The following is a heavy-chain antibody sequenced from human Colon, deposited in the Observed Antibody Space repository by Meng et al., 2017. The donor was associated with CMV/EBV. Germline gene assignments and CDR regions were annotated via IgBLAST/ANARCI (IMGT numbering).Heavy chain of an antibody. CDR1: GFIFDQDA. J-gene: IGHJ4*02. V-gene: IGHV3-20*04. CDR3: ARGLSLGEPGDY. D-gene: IGHD3-16*01. Sequence: CVGSGFIFDQDAMTWVHQAPEKGLGWVGTTYWTGRTTGYADSVQGRFTISRDNAKISLYLQMNSLRAEDTAVYYCARGLSLGEPGDYWGQGTLVTVSS. CDR2: TYWTGRTT.